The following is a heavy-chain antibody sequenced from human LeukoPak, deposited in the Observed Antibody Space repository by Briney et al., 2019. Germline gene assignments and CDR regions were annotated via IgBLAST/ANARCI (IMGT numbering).Heavy chain of an antibody. D-gene: IGHD5-12*01. CDR3: AKDGAWLRFDD. CDR2: ISWNSGSI. Sequence: PGGSLRLSCAASGFTFDDYAMHWVRQAPGKGLEWVSGISWNSGSIGYADSVKGRFTISRDNAKNSLYLQMNSLRAEDTAVYYCAKDGAWLRFDDWGQGILVTVSS. V-gene: IGHV3-9*01. CDR1: GFTFDDYA. J-gene: IGHJ4*02.